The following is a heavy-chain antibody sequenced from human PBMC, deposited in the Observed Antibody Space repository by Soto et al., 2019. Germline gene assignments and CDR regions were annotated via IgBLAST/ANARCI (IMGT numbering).Heavy chain of an antibody. D-gene: IGHD1-26*01. CDR3: TTGSVEGY. CDR1: GFTISGAW. Sequence: EVQLVESGGGLVKPGGSLRLSCAASGFTISGAWMNWVRQAPGKGLEWVGRIKTKTQGETTDYAAPVKGRFTISRDDSENTLSLHMNSLNIEDTDVYYCTTGSVEGYWGQGTLVTVSS. V-gene: IGHV3-15*07. CDR2: IKTKTQGETT. J-gene: IGHJ4*02.